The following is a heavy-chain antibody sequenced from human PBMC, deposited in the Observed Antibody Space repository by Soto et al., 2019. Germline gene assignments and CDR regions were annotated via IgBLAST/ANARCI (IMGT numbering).Heavy chain of an antibody. CDR2: INHSGST. D-gene: IGHD5-12*01. J-gene: IGHJ4*02. Sequence: SETLSLTCAVYGGSFSGYYWSWIRQPPGKGLEWIGEINHSGSTNYNPSLKSRVTISVDTSKNQFSLKLSSVTAADTAVYYCARADGMATIRAYYFDYWGQGTLVTVSS. CDR3: ARADGMATIRAYYFDY. V-gene: IGHV4-34*01. CDR1: GGSFSGYY.